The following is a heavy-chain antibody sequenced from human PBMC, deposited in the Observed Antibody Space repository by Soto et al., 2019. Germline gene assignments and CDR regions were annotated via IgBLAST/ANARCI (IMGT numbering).Heavy chain of an antibody. CDR3: AAAASLYNYYYGVDV. V-gene: IGHV1-46*01. D-gene: IGHD6-13*01. J-gene: IGHJ6*02. CDR2: INPSGGSK. Sequence: GGSVKVSWKASGDSFTGCYMQWVRQVPGQGLEWMGIINPSGGSKSYGQKLQGRVTMTRDTSTSTVYMELSSLRSEDTAVYYCAAAASLYNYYYGVDVWGQGTAVTVSS. CDR1: GDSFTGCY.